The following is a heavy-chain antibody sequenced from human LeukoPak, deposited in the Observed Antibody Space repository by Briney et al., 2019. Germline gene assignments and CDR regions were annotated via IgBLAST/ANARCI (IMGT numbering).Heavy chain of an antibody. V-gene: IGHV4-30-4*01. CDR2: IYYSEST. J-gene: IGHJ3*02. D-gene: IGHD4-17*01. CDR3: ARAYGDYESGYDAFDI. CDR1: GGSISSGDYY. Sequence: PSGTLSLTCTVSGGSISSGDYYWSWIRQPPGKGLEWIGYIYYSESTYYNPSLKSRVTISVDTSKNQFSLKLSSVTAADTAVYYCARAYGDYESGYDAFDIWGQGTMVTVSS.